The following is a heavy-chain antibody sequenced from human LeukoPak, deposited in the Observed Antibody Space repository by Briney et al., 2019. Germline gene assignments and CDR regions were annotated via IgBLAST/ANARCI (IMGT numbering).Heavy chain of an antibody. V-gene: IGHV4-59*01. Sequence: PSETLSLTCTVSGGSISSYYWSWIRQPPGKGLEWIGYIYYSGSTNYNPSLKSRVTISVDTSKNQFSLKLSSVTAADTAVYYCARGVRGGYDYYYYYMDVWGKGTTVTVSS. CDR1: GGSISSYY. CDR2: IYYSGST. CDR3: ARGVRGGYDYYYYYMDV. J-gene: IGHJ6*03. D-gene: IGHD5-12*01.